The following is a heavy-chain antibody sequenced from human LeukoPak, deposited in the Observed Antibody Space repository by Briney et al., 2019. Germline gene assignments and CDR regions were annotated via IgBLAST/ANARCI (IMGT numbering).Heavy chain of an antibody. Sequence: GGSLRLSCAASGFAFSSYWMHWVRQAPGKGLVWVSRINSDGISTSYADSVKGRFTISRDNAKNTLYLQMNSLRAEDTAIYYCAKLTSASGAYGVDVWGQGTTVTVSS. J-gene: IGHJ6*02. V-gene: IGHV3-74*01. CDR3: AKLTSASGAYGVDV. D-gene: IGHD3-10*01. CDR2: INSDGIST. CDR1: GFAFSSYW.